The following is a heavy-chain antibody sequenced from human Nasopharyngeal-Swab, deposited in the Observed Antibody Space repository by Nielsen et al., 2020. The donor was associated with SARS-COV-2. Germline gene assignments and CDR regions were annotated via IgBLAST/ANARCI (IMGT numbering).Heavy chain of an antibody. CDR2: ITGSGDAT. J-gene: IGHJ6*02. Sequence: GESLKISCGASGFTFSSYTMSWVRQAPGRGLEWVSAITGSGDATNYADPVRGRFTISRDNSKRTLYLQMNSLRAEDTAEYFCAKDGVRLNGIDVWGQGTTVTVSS. D-gene: IGHD3-16*01. CDR3: AKDGVRLNGIDV. V-gene: IGHV3-23*01. CDR1: GFTFSSYT.